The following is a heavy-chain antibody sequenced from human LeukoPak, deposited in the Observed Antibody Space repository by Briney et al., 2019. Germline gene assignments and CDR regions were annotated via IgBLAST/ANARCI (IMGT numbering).Heavy chain of an antibody. D-gene: IGHD4-23*01. CDR1: EITVNSNY. CDR2: IYSGGST. J-gene: IGHJ4*02. CDR3: ARENSYGGNLLAFDY. V-gene: IGHV3-66*01. Sequence: GGSLRLSCAASEITVNSNYMSWVRQAPGKGLEWGSVIYSGGSTYYADSVKGRFTISRDNSKNTLYLQMNSLRAEDTAVYYCARENSYGGNLLAFDYWGQGTLVTVSS.